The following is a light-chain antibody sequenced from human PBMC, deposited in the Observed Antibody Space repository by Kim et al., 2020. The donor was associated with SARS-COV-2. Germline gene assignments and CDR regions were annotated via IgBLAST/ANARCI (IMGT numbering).Light chain of an antibody. CDR2: GAS. CDR3: EYYGIVTWA. Sequence: DIVLTQSPGTLSLSPGDGATLSCRVSQSVDSSSLAWYQQKPGRAPSLLIFGASSRATGITDRFSGTGSGTDFTLAISRLGPEDFAVYYCEYYGIVTWAFGQGAKV. CDR1: QSVDSSS. V-gene: IGKV3-20*01. J-gene: IGKJ1*01.